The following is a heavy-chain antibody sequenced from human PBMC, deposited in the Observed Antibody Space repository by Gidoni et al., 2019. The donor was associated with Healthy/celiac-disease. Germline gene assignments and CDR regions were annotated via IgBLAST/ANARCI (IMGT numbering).Heavy chain of an antibody. Sequence: QVQLVQSGAEVKKPGASVKVSCKASGYTFTSYGISWVRQAPGQGLELMGWISAYNGNTNYAQKLQGRVTMTTDTSMSTAYMELRSLRSDDTAVYYCARGDGEGYDFWSGPYIDYWGQGTLVTVSS. CDR2: ISAYNGNT. D-gene: IGHD3-3*01. J-gene: IGHJ4*02. CDR3: ARGDGEGYDFWSGPYIDY. V-gene: IGHV1-18*01. CDR1: GYTFTSYG.